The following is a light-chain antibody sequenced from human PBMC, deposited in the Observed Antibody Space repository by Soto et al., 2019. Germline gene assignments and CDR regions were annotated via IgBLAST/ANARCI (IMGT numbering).Light chain of an antibody. Sequence: DIQMTQSPSSLSASVGDTVTITCRASQGIIDHLAWYQQRPGKVPKLLNYAAATLQTGVPSRFSGSGAGTDFTLTISSLQPEGVGSYYCQKYGTAPQTVGEGTRVEIK. CDR3: QKYGTAPQT. CDR1: QGIIDH. CDR2: AAA. V-gene: IGKV1-27*01. J-gene: IGKJ1*01.